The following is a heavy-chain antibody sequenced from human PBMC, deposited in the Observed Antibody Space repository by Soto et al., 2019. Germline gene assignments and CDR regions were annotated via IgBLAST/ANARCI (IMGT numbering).Heavy chain of an antibody. J-gene: IGHJ4*02. Sequence: PSETLSLTCAVSGGSISSSNWWSWVRQHPGKGLEWIGYIYYSGTTYYNPSLKSRLTISVDTSKNQFSLKLSSVTAADTAVYYCAREPSIWGQGTLVTVSS. V-gene: IGHV4-31*11. CDR1: GGSISSSNW. CDR3: AREPSI. CDR2: IYYSGTT.